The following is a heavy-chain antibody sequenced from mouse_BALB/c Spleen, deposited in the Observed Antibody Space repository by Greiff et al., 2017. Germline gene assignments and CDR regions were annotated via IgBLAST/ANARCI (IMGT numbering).Heavy chain of an antibody. J-gene: IGHJ2*01. CDR1: GFTFSSYT. D-gene: IGHD1-1*01. CDR2: ISSGGSYT. CDR3: ARDRGYGNYFDY. V-gene: IGHV5-6-4*01. Sequence: VESGGGLVKPGGSLKLSCAASGFTFSSYTMSWVRQTPEKRLEWVATISSGGSYTYYPDSVKGRFTISRDNAKNTLYLQMSSLKSEDTAMYYCARDRGYGNYFDYWGQGTTLTVSS.